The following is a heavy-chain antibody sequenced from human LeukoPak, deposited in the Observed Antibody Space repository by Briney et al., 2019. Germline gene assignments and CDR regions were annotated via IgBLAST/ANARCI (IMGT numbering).Heavy chain of an antibody. D-gene: IGHD2-15*01. CDR1: GGSSTGYY. CDR2: INDDGSS. CDR3: AREKSPDYCSGASCYFDY. V-gene: IGHV4-34*01. J-gene: IGHJ4*02. Sequence: PSETLSLTCAVYGGSSTGYYWSWIRQPPGKGLEWIGEINDDGSSNYSPSLENRVTISVDTSKNQFSLKLTSVTAADTAVYYCAREKSPDYCSGASCYFDYWGQGTLVTVSS.